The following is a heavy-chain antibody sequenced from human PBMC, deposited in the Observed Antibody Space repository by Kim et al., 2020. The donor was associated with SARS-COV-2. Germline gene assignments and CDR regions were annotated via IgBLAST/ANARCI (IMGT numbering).Heavy chain of an antibody. V-gene: IGHV4-39*01. CDR3: ARPITMMSEAFDL. CDR1: GGSISSSSYY. CDR2: IYYSGST. J-gene: IGHJ2*01. Sequence: SETLSLTCTVSGGSISSSSYYWGWIRQPPGKGLEWIGSIYYSGSTYYNPSLKSRVTISVDTSKNQFSLKLSSVTAADTAVYYCARPITMMSEAFDLWGRGTLVTVSS. D-gene: IGHD3-22*01.